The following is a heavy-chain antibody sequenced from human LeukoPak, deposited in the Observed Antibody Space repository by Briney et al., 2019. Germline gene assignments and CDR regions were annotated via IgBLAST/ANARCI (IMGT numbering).Heavy chain of an antibody. Sequence: PSETLSLTCTVSGGSISSSSYYWGWIRQPPGKGLEWIGSIYYSGSTYYNPSLKSRVTISADTSKNQFSLKLSSVTAADTAVYYCAREGAHCGGDCYSGWFDPWGQGTLVTVST. CDR2: IYYSGST. CDR1: GGSISSSSYY. CDR3: AREGAHCGGDCYSGWFDP. V-gene: IGHV4-39*07. D-gene: IGHD2-21*02. J-gene: IGHJ5*02.